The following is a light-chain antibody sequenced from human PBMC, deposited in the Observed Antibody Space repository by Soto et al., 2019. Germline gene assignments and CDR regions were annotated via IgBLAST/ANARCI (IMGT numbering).Light chain of an antibody. CDR3: QQYDNQNT. CDR2: DAS. V-gene: IGKV1-33*01. Sequence: DIQMTQSPSSLSASVGDRVTITCQASQAISNYLNWYQQKPGKAPKLLIYDASNLETGVPSRFSGSGSGTDFTFTISSLQPEDIATYYCQQYDNQNTFGQGTKLEIK. CDR1: QAISNY. J-gene: IGKJ2*01.